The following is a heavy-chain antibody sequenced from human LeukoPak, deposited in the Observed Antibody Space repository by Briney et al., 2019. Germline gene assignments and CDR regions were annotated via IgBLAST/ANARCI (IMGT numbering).Heavy chain of an antibody. CDR3: ARGEPHSYYFDY. Sequence: SETLSLTCAVYGGSFSGYYWSWIRQPPGKGLEWIGEINRSGSTNYNPSLKSRVTISVDTSKNQFSLKLSSVTAADTAVYYCARGEPHSYYFDYWGQGTLVTVSS. J-gene: IGHJ4*02. V-gene: IGHV4-34*01. CDR2: INRSGST. CDR1: GGSFSGYY.